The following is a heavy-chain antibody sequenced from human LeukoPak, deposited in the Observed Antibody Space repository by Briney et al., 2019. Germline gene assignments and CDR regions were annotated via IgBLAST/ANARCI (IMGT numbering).Heavy chain of an antibody. V-gene: IGHV1-18*01. CDR1: GYTFTSYG. CDR3: ARERTRRRITMTNRGPMPDAFDI. CDR2: ISAYNGNT. Sequence: GASVKVSCKASGYTFTSYGISWVRQAPGQGLEWMGWISAYNGNTNYAQKLQGRVTMTTDTSTSTAYMELRSLRSDDTAVYYCARERTRRRITMTNRGPMPDAFDIWGQGTMVTVSS. J-gene: IGHJ3*02. D-gene: IGHD3-22*01.